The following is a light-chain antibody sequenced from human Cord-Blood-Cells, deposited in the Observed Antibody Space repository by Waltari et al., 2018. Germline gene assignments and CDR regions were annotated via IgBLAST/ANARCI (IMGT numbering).Light chain of an antibody. Sequence: DFQMTQSPSSLSASVGDRVHITCRTSQSLSSYLKWDQQKPGKAPKLLFYAASSLKSGVPSRFSGSGAGTDFTLTISRLQPEDFATYYCQQSYSTPDSFGQGTKLEIK. V-gene: IGKV1-39*01. CDR3: QQSYSTPDS. CDR1: QSLSSY. CDR2: AAS. J-gene: IGKJ2*03.